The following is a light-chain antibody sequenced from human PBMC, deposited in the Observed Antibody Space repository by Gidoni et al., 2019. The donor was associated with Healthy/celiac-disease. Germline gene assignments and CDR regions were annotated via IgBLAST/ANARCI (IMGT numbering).Light chain of an antibody. CDR3: SSYTSSSTDVV. Sequence: QSALTQPASVSGSPGQSITISCTGTSSDVGGYNYVPWYQQHPGKAPKLMLYEVSNRPSGVSNRFSGSKSGNTASLTISGLQAEDEADYYCSSYTSSSTDVVFGGGTKLTVL. CDR2: EVS. CDR1: SSDVGGYNY. V-gene: IGLV2-14*01. J-gene: IGLJ2*01.